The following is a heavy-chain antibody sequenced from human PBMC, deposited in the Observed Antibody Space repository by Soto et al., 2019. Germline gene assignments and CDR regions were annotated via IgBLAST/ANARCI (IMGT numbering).Heavy chain of an antibody. Sequence: SETLSLTCTVSGGSISSYYWSWIRQPPGKGLEWIGYFYYSGSTTYNPSLRSRVTISADTSKNQFSLRLSSVTAADTAVYFCARQAHPLEPMDFWAQGTL. V-gene: IGHV4-59*08. CDR2: FYYSGST. D-gene: IGHD1-1*01. CDR1: GGSISSYY. J-gene: IGHJ4*02. CDR3: ARQAHPLEPMDF.